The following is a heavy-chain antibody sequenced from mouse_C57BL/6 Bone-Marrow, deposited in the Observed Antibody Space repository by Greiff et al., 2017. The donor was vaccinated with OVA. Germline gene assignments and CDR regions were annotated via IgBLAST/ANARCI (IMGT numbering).Heavy chain of an antibody. D-gene: IGHD1-1*01. CDR2: ISYDGSN. CDR3: ARAYIYYYGSSYRWYFDV. V-gene: IGHV3-6*01. J-gene: IGHJ1*03. Sequence: EVKVEESGPGLVKPSQSLSLTCSVTGYSITSGYYWNWIRQFPGNKLEWMGYISYDGSNNYNPSLKNRISITRDTSKNQFFLKLNSVTTEDTATYYCARAYIYYYGSSYRWYFDVWGTGTTVTVSS. CDR1: GYSITSGYY.